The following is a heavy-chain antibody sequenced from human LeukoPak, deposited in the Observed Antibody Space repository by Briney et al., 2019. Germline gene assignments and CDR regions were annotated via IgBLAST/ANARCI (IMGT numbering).Heavy chain of an antibody. V-gene: IGHV3-23*01. CDR2: ISGSGGST. CDR3: AKLFFRVNLGPFDY. D-gene: IGHD1-14*01. CDR1: GFTFSSYG. J-gene: IGHJ4*02. Sequence: GGSLRLSCAASGFTFSSYGMSWVRQAPGKGLEWVSAISGSGGSTYYADSVKGRFTISRDNSKNTLYLQMNSLRADDTAVYYCAKLFFRVNLGPFDYWGQGTLVTVSS.